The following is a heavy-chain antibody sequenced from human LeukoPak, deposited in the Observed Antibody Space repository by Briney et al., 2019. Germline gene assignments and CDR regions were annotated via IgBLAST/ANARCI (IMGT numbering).Heavy chain of an antibody. Sequence: GGTLRLSCAASGFTFSSYAMSWVRQAPGKGLEWVSGITGSGSGTYYADSVKGRFTISRVNAKNSLYLQMNSLRAEDTAVYYCARVEASGYDYGAFDYWGQGTLVTVSS. CDR1: GFTFSSYA. D-gene: IGHD5-12*01. CDR3: ARVEASGYDYGAFDY. V-gene: IGHV3-23*01. J-gene: IGHJ4*02. CDR2: ITGSGSGT.